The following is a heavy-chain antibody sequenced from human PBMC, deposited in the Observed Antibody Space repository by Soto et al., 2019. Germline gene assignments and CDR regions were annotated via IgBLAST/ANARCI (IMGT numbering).Heavy chain of an antibody. J-gene: IGHJ4*02. D-gene: IGHD2-21*01. CDR3: ARGDTYDY. Sequence: ASVKVSCKASGGTFSSYAISWVRQAPGQGLEWMGWIIAYYGKANYAQKLQGRVTMTADTSTSTAYMELRSLRSDDTAVYYCARGDTYDYWGQGTLVTVSS. V-gene: IGHV1-18*01. CDR2: IIAYYGKA. CDR1: GGTFSSYA.